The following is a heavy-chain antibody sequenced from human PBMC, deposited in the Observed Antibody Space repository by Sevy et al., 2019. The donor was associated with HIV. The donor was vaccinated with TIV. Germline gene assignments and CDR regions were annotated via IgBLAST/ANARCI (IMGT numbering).Heavy chain of an antibody. CDR3: ARERLGYCSGGSCYSSDYMDV. J-gene: IGHJ6*03. Sequence: SETLSLTCTVSGGSISSYYWSWIRQPPGKGLEWIGYIYYSGSTNYNPSLKSRVTISVDTSKNQFSLKLSSVTAADTAVYYCARERLGYCSGGSCYSSDYMDVWGTGTTVTVSS. D-gene: IGHD2-15*01. CDR1: GGSISSYY. CDR2: IYYSGST. V-gene: IGHV4-59*01.